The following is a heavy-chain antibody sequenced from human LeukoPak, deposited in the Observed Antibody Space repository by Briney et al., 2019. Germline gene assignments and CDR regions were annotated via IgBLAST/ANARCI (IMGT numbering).Heavy chain of an antibody. CDR1: GFTFSSYS. CDR2: ISGIGTYI. CDR3: ASTPISNYYYGSGSYYPY. Sequence: PGGSLRLSCAASGFTFSSYSMNWVRQAPGKGLEWVSCISGIGTYIYYADSVKGRFTISRDNAKNSLYLQMNSLRAEDTAVYYCASTPISNYYYGSGSYYPYWGQGTLVTVSS. D-gene: IGHD3-10*01. J-gene: IGHJ4*02. V-gene: IGHV3-21*01.